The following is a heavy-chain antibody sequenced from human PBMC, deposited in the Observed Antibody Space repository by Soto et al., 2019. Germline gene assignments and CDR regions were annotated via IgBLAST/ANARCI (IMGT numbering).Heavy chain of an antibody. D-gene: IGHD2-8*01. CDR2: INPSGGST. V-gene: IGHV1-46*01. CDR1: GDTFTSYY. Sequence: GASVKVSCKASGDTFTSYYMHWVRQAPGQGLEWMGIINPSGGSTSYAQKFQGRVTMTRNTSISTAYMELSSLRSEDTAVYYCARGLGYCTNGVCYSFGKIHDYWGQGTLVTVSS. CDR3: ARGLGYCTNGVCYSFGKIHDY. J-gene: IGHJ4*02.